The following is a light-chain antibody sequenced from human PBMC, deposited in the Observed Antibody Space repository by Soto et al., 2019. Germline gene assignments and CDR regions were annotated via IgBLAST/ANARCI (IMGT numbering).Light chain of an antibody. J-gene: IGLJ3*02. V-gene: IGLV1-40*01. CDR3: QSYDSSLSGWV. CDR2: GNS. Sequence: QSVLTQPPSVSGAPGQRVTISCTGSSSNIGAGYDVHWYQQLPGTAPKLLIFGNSNRHSGVPDRFSGSKSGTSASLAITGLQAEDEADYYCQSYDSSLSGWVFGGGTKLTV. CDR1: SSNIGAGYD.